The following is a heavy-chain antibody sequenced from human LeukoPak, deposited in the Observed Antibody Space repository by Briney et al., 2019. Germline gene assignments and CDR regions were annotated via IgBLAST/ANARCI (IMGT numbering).Heavy chain of an antibody. CDR2: INTDGSST. Sequence: GGSLRLSCAASGFTFSSYWMHWVRQGPGKGLVWVSHINTDGSSTSYADSVKGRFTISRDNAKNTLYLQMNSLRAEDTAVYYCARERAYYYDSSGYYYGSYWGQGTLVTVSS. CDR1: GFTFSSYW. V-gene: IGHV3-74*01. CDR3: ARERAYYYDSSGYYYGSY. J-gene: IGHJ4*02. D-gene: IGHD3-22*01.